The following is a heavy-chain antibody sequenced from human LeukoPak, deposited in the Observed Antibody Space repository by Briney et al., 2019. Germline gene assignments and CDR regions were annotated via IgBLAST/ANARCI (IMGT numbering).Heavy chain of an antibody. D-gene: IGHD3-22*01. J-gene: IGHJ3*01. CDR2: INPDSGGT. CDR1: GYTFTGYY. Sequence: ASVKVSCKASGYTFTGYYMHWVRQAPGLGLEWMGWINPDSGGTNYAQKFQGRVTMTRDTSISTAYMELSGLRSDNTAVYYCARVGHYDSSVYADDVFDFWGQGTMVTGSS. CDR3: ARVGHYDSSVYADDVFDF. V-gene: IGHV1-2*02.